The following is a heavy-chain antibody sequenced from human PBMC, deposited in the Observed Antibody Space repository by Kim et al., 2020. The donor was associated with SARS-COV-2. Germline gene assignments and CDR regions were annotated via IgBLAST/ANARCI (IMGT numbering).Heavy chain of an antibody. D-gene: IGHD6-13*01. J-gene: IGHJ4*02. V-gene: IGHV4-39*07. CDR2: IYYSGST. Sequence: SETLSLTCTVSGGSISSSSYYWGWIRQPPGKGLEWIGSIYYSGSTYYNPSLKSRVTISVDTSKNQFSLKLSSVTAADTAVYYCARDPLAAAGNNFDFWGQGTLVTVSS. CDR3: ARDPLAAAGNNFDF. CDR1: GGSISSSSYY.